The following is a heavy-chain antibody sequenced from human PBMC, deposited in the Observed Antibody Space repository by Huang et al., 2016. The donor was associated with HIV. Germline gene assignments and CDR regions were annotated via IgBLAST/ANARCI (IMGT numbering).Heavy chain of an antibody. V-gene: IGHV3-30*03. CDR3: ALKGDSSGWEYFRH. Sequence: QVQLVESGGGVVQPGRSLRLSCAASGFIFSNYGVPWVRQAACKGLVGVELISEDGSNKYYTDSVKGRFSISRDNSKNTLYLQMNSLRAEDTAVYYCALKGDSSGWEYFRHWGQGTLVTVSS. J-gene: IGHJ1*01. CDR2: ISEDGSNK. D-gene: IGHD6-19*01. CDR1: GFIFSNYG.